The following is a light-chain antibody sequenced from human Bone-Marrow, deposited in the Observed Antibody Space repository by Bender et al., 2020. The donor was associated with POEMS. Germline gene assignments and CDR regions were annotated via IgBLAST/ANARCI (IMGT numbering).Light chain of an antibody. J-gene: IGLJ2*01. CDR1: SSDVGGYDY. CDR2: EVN. Sequence: QSALTQPASVSGSPGQSITISCTGTSSDVGGYDYVSWYQQYPGKAPKLMIFEVNNRPSGVSNRFSGSKSANTASLTISGLQAEDEADYYCSSYTTSDTPIFGGGTKVTVL. CDR3: SSYTTSDTPI. V-gene: IGLV2-14*01.